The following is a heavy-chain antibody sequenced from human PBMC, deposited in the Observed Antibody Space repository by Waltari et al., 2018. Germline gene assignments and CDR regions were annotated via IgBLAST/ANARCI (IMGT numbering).Heavy chain of an antibody. CDR2: INPDSGAT. V-gene: IGHV1-2*06. J-gene: IGHJ4*02. D-gene: IGHD2-8*02. Sequence: QVRLVQSGAEVKKPGASVKVSCKASGYTCTSYAMHWVRQAPGQGLGYMGRINPDSGATDDAQEFEGSLTITRDTSINPAYMEMSSLTPDDTAVFYCARDHHSDCPCGVCFHFDYWGQGTLVTVSS. CDR3: ARDHHSDCPCGVCFHFDY. CDR1: GYTCTSYA.